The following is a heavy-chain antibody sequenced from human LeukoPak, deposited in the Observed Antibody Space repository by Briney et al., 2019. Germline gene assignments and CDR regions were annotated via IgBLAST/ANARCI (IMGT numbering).Heavy chain of an antibody. V-gene: IGHV1-69*05. J-gene: IGHJ4*02. CDR2: IIPIFGTA. Sequence: ASGKVSCKASGGTFSSYAISWVRQAPGQGLEWMGRIIPIFGTANYAQKFQGRVTITTDESTITAYMELSSLRSEDTAVYYCASSSRGVTQRYDYWGQGTLVTVSS. CDR3: ASSSRGVTQRYDY. CDR1: GGTFSSYA. D-gene: IGHD4-23*01.